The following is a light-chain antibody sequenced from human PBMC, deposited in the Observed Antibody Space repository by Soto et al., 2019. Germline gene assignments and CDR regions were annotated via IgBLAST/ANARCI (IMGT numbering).Light chain of an antibody. V-gene: IGKV1-5*01. CDR2: DAS. CDR3: QQYNSYSGT. J-gene: IGKJ1*01. Sequence: DIQMTQSPSTLSASVGDRVTITCRASQSISSWLAWYQQKPGKAPKLLIDDASRLESGVPSRFSGSGSGTEFPLTISRLQPDDVATYYCQQYNSYSGTLGQGTKVDIK. CDR1: QSISSW.